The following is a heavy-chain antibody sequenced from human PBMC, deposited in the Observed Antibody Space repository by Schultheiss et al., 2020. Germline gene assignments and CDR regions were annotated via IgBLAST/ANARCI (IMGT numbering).Heavy chain of an antibody. J-gene: IGHJ4*02. CDR2: ISSSSSTI. D-gene: IGHD2-2*01. V-gene: IGHV3-48*01. CDR1: GFTFSSYS. Sequence: GGSLRLSCAASGFTFSSYSMNWVRQAPGKGLEWVSYISSSSSTIYYADSVKGRFTISRDNSKNTLYLQMNSLRAEDTAVYYCAKQSGQFCSSSSCYGRGFDYWGQGTLVTVSS. CDR3: AKQSGQFCSSSSCYGRGFDY.